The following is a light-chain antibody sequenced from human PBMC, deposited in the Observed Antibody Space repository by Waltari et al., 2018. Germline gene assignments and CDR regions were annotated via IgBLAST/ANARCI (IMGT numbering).Light chain of an antibody. Sequence: EIVLTQSPGTLSLSPGERATLSCRASQSVSSSYLAWYQQKPGQAPRLLSYGASSRATGIPDRFSGSGSVTDFTLTISRLEPEDFAVYYCQQYGSSPLTFGQGTKLEIK. J-gene: IGKJ2*01. CDR2: GAS. CDR3: QQYGSSPLT. CDR1: QSVSSSY. V-gene: IGKV3-20*01.